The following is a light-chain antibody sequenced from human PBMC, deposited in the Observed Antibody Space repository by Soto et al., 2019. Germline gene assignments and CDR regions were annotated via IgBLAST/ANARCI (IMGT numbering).Light chain of an antibody. J-gene: IGLJ2*01. CDR1: SSDVGGYNY. CDR2: EVS. CDR3: SSYTSSSTLVV. Sequence: QSALTQPASVSGSPGQSITISCTGTSSDVGGYNYVSWYQQHPGKAPKLMIYEVSNRPSGVSNRFSGSKSGNTAYLTISGLQAEDEAEYCCSSYTSSSTLVVFGGGTKLTVL. V-gene: IGLV2-14*01.